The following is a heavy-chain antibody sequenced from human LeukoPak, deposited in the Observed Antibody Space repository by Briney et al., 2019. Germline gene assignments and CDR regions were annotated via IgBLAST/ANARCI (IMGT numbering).Heavy chain of an antibody. CDR1: GYTFTSYY. Sequence: GASVKVSCKASGYTFTSYYMHWVRQAPGQGLEWMGIINPSGGSTSYAQKFQGRVTMTRDTSTSTVYMELSSLRFEDTAVYYCARASVSNPSFDYWGQGTLVTVSS. J-gene: IGHJ4*02. D-gene: IGHD2-8*01. CDR3: ARASVSNPSFDY. V-gene: IGHV1-46*01. CDR2: INPSGGST.